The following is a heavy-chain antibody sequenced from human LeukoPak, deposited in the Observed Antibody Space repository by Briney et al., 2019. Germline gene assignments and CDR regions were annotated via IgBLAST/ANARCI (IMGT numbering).Heavy chain of an antibody. D-gene: IGHD3-3*01. J-gene: IGHJ3*02. CDR1: GLTFSTLA. CDR3: ARDQYDFWSGLSPPHAFDI. Sequence: GGSLTLPYAASGLTFSTLAMIGPPDPPGRAREWVPSIFPSGGEIHYADSVRGRFTISRDNAKNSLYLQMNSLRAEDTALYYCARDQYDFWSGLSPPHAFDIWGQGTMVTVSS. CDR2: IFPSGGEI. V-gene: IGHV3-21*04.